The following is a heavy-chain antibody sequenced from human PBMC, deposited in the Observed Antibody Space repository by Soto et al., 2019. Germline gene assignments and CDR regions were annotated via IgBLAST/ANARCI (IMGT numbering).Heavy chain of an antibody. Sequence: PGESLXISCKFSGYTFTNDWIDWVRQVPGKGLEWMGIINPGDSDTRYSPSFQGQVSISVDKSISTAYLQWSSLKASDTAMYYCARQSFTGHYSHYAMDVWGQGTAVTVSS. CDR1: GYTFTNDW. D-gene: IGHD2-8*02. CDR3: ARQSFTGHYSHYAMDV. V-gene: IGHV5-51*01. J-gene: IGHJ6*02. CDR2: INPGDSDT.